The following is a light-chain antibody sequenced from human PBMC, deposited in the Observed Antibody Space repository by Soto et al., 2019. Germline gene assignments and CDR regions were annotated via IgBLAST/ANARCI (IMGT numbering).Light chain of an antibody. CDR3: QFYDRRPSGGVV. V-gene: IGLV1-40*01. CDR2: GNS. CDR1: SSNIGAGYD. J-gene: IGLJ2*01. Sequence: QSVLTQPPSVSGAPGQRVTISCTGSSSNIGAGYDVHWYQQLPGTAPKLLIYGNSNRPSGVPDRFSGSKSGTSASLAITGLQGEDEAELLCQFYDRRPSGGVVFRRGTKLTVL.